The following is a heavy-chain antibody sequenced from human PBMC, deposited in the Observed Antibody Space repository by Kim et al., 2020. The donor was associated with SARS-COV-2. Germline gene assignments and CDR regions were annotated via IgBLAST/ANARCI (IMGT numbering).Heavy chain of an antibody. CDR2: IKEDGGAV. CDR1: GFMFSNYY. J-gene: IGHJ4*02. CDR3: AKTIGGADINFDY. D-gene: IGHD3-9*01. V-gene: IGHV3-7*01. Sequence: GGSLRLSCVASGFMFSNYYMGWVRQAPGEGLEWVANIKEDGGAVFYVDSVKGRFTISRDNAKNSLFLQMNGLRAEDTGVYYCAKTIGGADINFDYWGQGTLVTVSS.